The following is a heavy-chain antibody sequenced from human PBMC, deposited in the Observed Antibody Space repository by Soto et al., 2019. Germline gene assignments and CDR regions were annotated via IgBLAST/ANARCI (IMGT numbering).Heavy chain of an antibody. CDR1: GFTFGDYG. D-gene: IGHD2-21*02. J-gene: IGHJ4*02. Sequence: PGGSLRLSCTASGFTFGDYGVNWFRQAPGKGLEWVAFIRSKAYGETTEYAASVRGRFTISRDDSKSIAYLQMNSLESEDTAVYYCTGHTGDWRFHYWGQGTLVTVSS. CDR2: IRSKAYGETT. V-gene: IGHV3-49*03. CDR3: TGHTGDWRFHY.